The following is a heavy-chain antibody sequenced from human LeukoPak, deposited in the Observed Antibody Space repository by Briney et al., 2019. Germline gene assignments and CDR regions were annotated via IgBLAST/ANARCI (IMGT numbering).Heavy chain of an antibody. CDR1: GITFRS. V-gene: IGHV3-30*04. CDR2: ISYDGSYK. CDR3: ARGARKGDDYGGFFDY. J-gene: IGHJ4*02. D-gene: IGHD4-23*01. Sequence: GGSLRLSCAGSGITFRSMHWVRQAPGKGLEWVTVISYDGSYKDYPDSVKGRFTISRDNSKNTLYLQMNSLRPEDTAVYYCARGARKGDDYGGFFDYWGQGTLVTVSS.